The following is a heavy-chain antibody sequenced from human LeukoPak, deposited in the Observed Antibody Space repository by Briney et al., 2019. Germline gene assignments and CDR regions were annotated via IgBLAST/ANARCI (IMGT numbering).Heavy chain of an antibody. J-gene: IGHJ6*02. V-gene: IGHV4-59*08. D-gene: IGHD6-25*01. Sequence: PSETLSLTCTVSGDSMSSYYWSWIRQPPGKGLEWIGHIYYSGSTHYNPSLKSRLTISVDTSKNKFSLQLSSVTAADTAVYFCARQNSGARLNVWGQGTTVTVSS. CDR3: ARQNSGARLNV. CDR1: GDSMSSYY. CDR2: IYYSGST.